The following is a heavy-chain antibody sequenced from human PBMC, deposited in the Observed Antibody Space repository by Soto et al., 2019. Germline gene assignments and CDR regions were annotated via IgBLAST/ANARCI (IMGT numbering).Heavy chain of an antibody. J-gene: IGHJ3*01. CDR1: GGSFSTYY. CDR3: ARDRGSLNTGDGTFDL. D-gene: IGHD3-10*01. Sequence: SETLSLTCTVSGGSFSTYYWSWIRQPPGKGLEWIGYVSYSGTTNYSPSLKSRVTISLDTSKNEFSLKLRSATAADTAVYYCARDRGSLNTGDGTFDLWGPGTMVTVS. CDR2: VSYSGTT. V-gene: IGHV4-59*01.